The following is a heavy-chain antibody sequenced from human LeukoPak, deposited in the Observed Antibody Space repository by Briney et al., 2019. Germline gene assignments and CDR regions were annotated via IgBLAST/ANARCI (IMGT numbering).Heavy chain of an antibody. J-gene: IGHJ4*02. Sequence: PGGSLRLSCAASGFNFSRNGMHWVRQAPGQGLEGVAFIRFDGTNKFYGASVRGRFIISRDNSKNTLYLQMNSLRAEDTAVYYCVRDFDDVNGDYYYIPEYWGRGMLVAVSS. CDR3: VRDFDDVNGDYYYIPEY. D-gene: IGHD3-22*01. V-gene: IGHV3-30*02. CDR1: GFNFSRNG. CDR2: IRFDGTNK.